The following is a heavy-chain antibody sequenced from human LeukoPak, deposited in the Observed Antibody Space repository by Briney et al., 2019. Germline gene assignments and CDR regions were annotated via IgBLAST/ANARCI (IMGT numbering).Heavy chain of an antibody. V-gene: IGHV4-59*08. J-gene: IGHJ3*02. CDR1: VGSISSYY. D-gene: IGHD6-19*01. Sequence: PSESLSLTRTVSVGSISSYYRSWMRQPPGRGLEWVGYIYYSGSTTYNPSLPSRVTISVDTSKNQFPLKLRSVTAADTAVYYCARNGRIGQWVDQKRGAFDIWGQGTMVTVSS. CDR2: IYYSGST. CDR3: ARNGRIGQWVDQKRGAFDI.